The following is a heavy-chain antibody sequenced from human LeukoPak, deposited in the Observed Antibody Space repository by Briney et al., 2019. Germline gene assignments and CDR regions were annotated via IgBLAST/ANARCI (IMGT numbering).Heavy chain of an antibody. CDR2: ISSRSSYI. V-gene: IGHV3-21*01. CDR3: ARDLGDIVLEPPSIHFDL. J-gene: IGHJ2*01. CDR1: GFTFSNYA. Sequence: GGSLRLSCAASGFTFSNYAMSWVRQAPGKGLEWVSSISSRSSYIYYEDSLKGRFTISRDNAKNSLYLQMTGLRVEDTAMYFCARDLGDIVLEPPSIHFDLWGRGTLVTVPS. D-gene: IGHD2-8*02.